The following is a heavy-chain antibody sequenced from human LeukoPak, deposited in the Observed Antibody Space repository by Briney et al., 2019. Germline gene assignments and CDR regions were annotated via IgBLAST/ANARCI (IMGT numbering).Heavy chain of an antibody. CDR2: IYSGGAT. V-gene: IGHV3-66*01. CDR3: AKIAVAYFDY. D-gene: IGHD6-19*01. Sequence: GGSLRLFCAASGFTVSSSNMGWVRQAPAKGLKWGSVIYSGGATYYPDSVKGRFIISRDLAKNTLFLQMNDLRAEDTAVYYCAKIAVAYFDYWGQGTLVTVSS. CDR1: GFTVSSSN. J-gene: IGHJ4*02.